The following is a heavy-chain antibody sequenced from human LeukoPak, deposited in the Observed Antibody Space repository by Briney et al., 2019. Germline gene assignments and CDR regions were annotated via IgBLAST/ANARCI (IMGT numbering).Heavy chain of an antibody. CDR3: AREGGQLWSPYYYYGMDV. CDR1: GFTFSSYG. CDR2: IWYDGSNK. D-gene: IGHD5-18*01. V-gene: IGHV3-33*01. J-gene: IGHJ6*04. Sequence: WGSLRLSCAASGFTFSSYGMHWVRQAPGKGLEWVAVIWYDGSNKYYADSVKGRFTISRDNSKNTLYLQMNSLRAEDTAVYYCAREGGQLWSPYYYYGMDVWGKGTTVTVSS.